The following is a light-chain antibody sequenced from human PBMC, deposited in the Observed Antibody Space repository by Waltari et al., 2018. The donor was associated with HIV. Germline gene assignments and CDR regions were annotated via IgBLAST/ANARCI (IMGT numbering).Light chain of an antibody. V-gene: IGLV1-47*01. CDR2: RNN. Sequence: QSVLTQPPSASGTPGQRVTISCSGSSSNIGSNYVYWYQQLPGTAPKLLSYRNNQRPSGVPDRFSGSKSGTSASLATSGLRSEDEADYYCAAWVDSLSVVFGGGTKLTVL. CDR1: SSNIGSNY. J-gene: IGLJ2*01. CDR3: AAWVDSLSVV.